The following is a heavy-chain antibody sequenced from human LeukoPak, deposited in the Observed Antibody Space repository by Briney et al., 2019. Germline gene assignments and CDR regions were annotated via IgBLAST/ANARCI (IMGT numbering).Heavy chain of an antibody. CDR1: GFTFTTYV. CDR3: ARGTRGDILTGYSLGN. D-gene: IGHD3-9*01. CDR2: MNTNSGRT. J-gene: IGHJ4*02. Sequence: SVKVSCKALGFTFTTYVINWGRQATGQGLEWMGWMNTNSGRTGYAQKFQGRVTMTSNTSISLAYMEVSSLRSEDTAVYYCARGTRGDILTGYSLGNWGQGTLVTVSS. V-gene: IGHV1-8*01.